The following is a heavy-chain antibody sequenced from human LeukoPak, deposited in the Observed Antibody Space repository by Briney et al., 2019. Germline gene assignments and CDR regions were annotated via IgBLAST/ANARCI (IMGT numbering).Heavy chain of an antibody. J-gene: IGHJ4*02. CDR1: GFTFRNYG. D-gene: IGHD3-9*01. V-gene: IGHV3-30*18. CDR3: AKDLMGRVDY. Sequence: PGRSLKLSCAASGFTFRNYGMHWVRQAPGKGLEWVAVISYDGSNKYYTDSVKGRFTISRVSSKNTLYLQMNSLRAEDTAVYYCAKDLMGRVDYWGQGTLVTVSS. CDR2: ISYDGSNK.